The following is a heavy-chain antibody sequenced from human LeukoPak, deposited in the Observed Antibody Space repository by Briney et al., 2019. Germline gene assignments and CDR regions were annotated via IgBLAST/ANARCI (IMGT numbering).Heavy chain of an antibody. CDR3: ARVMGGGGPWVFDY. J-gene: IGHJ4*01. V-gene: IGHV4-4*07. Sequence: SETLSLTCTVSGGSISSYFWSWIRQPAGKGLEYIGRIYATGSTTYNPSLKSRVTMSVDTSKNHFSLKLTSVTAPDTALYYCARVMGGGGPWVFDYWGQGTLVTVSS. CDR1: GGSISSYF. D-gene: IGHD1-26*01. CDR2: IYATGST.